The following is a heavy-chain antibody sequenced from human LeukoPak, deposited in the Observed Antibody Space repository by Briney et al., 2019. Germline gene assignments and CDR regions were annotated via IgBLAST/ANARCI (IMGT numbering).Heavy chain of an antibody. D-gene: IGHD6-19*01. CDR2: ISGSGGST. CDR3: AKDRWAWLVPFDY. V-gene: IGHV3-23*01. CDR1: GFTFSSYA. J-gene: IGHJ4*02. Sequence: GGTLRLSCAVSGFTFSSYAMSGVSRAPGKGLEEVTAISGSGGSTYYTDSVKGRFTISRDNSKNRLYLQMKRLICEDTAVYYCAKDRWAWLVPFDYWGRGTVVSVPS.